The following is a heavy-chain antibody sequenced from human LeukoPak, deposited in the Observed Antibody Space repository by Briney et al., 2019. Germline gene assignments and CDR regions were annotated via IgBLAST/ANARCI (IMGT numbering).Heavy chain of an antibody. V-gene: IGHV4-39*01. D-gene: IGHD6-6*01. Sequence: SEALSLTCSISCXSVSTTDYYWAWIRQPPGKGLEWIGSVYYSGSTYYNPSLKSRVTIAVDTSKNQFSLKLSSVTAADTAVYYCTRHSKVTTSSSHYYYGLDVWGQGTTVTVSS. CDR1: CXSVSTTDYY. CDR3: TRHSKVTTSSSHYYYGLDV. CDR2: VYYSGST. J-gene: IGHJ6*02.